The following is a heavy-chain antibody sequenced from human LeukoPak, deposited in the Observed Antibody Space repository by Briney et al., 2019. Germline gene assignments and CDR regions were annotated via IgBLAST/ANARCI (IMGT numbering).Heavy chain of an antibody. CDR3: ARGGGIVVVPAAISVAFDP. V-gene: IGHV4-34*01. D-gene: IGHD2-2*01. Sequence: ASETLSLACAVYGGSFSGYYWSWIRQPPGKGLEWIGEINHSGSTNYNPSLKSRVTISVDTSKNQFSLKLSSVTAADTAVYYCARGGGIVVVPAAISVAFDPWGQGTLVTVSS. CDR1: GGSFSGYY. CDR2: INHSGST. J-gene: IGHJ5*02.